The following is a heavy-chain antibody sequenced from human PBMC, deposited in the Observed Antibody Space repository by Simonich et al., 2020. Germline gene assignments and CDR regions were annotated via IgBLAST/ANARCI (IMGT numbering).Heavy chain of an antibody. Sequence: QVQLVQSGAEVKKPGASVKVSCKASAYTFTGYYMHGVRQAPGQGLEWMGRITPNSGGTNSAQKFQGRVTMTRDTSISTAYMELSRRRSDDTAVYYCARGKLGLQYDYWGQGTLVTVSS. V-gene: IGHV1-2*06. D-gene: IGHD7-27*01. CDR1: AYTFTGYY. CDR2: ITPNSGGT. CDR3: ARGKLGLQYDY. J-gene: IGHJ4*02.